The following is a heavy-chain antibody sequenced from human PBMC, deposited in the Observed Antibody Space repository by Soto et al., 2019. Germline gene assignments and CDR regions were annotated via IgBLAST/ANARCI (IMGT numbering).Heavy chain of an antibody. Sequence: GGSLRLSCAASGFTFSNAWMSWVRQAPGKGLEWVGRIKSKTDGGTTDYAAPVKGRFTISRDDSKNTLYLQMNSLKTEDTAVYYCTTVEFGRYCSSTSCYFDYWGQGTLVTVSS. CDR1: GFTFSNAW. CDR2: IKSKTDGGTT. CDR3: TTVEFGRYCSSTSCYFDY. D-gene: IGHD2-2*01. J-gene: IGHJ4*02. V-gene: IGHV3-15*01.